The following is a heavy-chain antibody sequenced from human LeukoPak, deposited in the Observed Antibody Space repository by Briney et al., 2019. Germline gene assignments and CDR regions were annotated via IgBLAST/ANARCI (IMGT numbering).Heavy chain of an antibody. CDR2: IYSGRTT. Sequence: GGSLRLSCAASGFSVSSNYMIWVRQAPGKGLEWVSVIYSGRTTYYADFVKGRFFISRDDYTLYLQMTRLRAEDTAVYYCARGGEYFDTSFLDYWGQGILVTVSS. V-gene: IGHV3-66*01. J-gene: IGHJ4*02. CDR1: GFSVSSNY. D-gene: IGHD3-9*01. CDR3: ARGGEYFDTSFLDY.